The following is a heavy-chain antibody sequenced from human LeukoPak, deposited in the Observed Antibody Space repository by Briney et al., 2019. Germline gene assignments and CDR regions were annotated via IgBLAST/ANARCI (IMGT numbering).Heavy chain of an antibody. CDR3: ARYTPTTTHFDY. J-gene: IGHJ4*02. CDR1: GGTFSSYA. D-gene: IGHD2-2*02. CDR2: IIPIFGTA. V-gene: IGHV1-69*05. Sequence: GASVKVSCKASGGTFSSYAISWVRQAPGQGLEWMGGIIPIFGTANYAQKFQGRVTMTTDTSTSTAYMELRSLRSDDTAVYYCARYTPTTTHFDYWGQGTLVTVSS.